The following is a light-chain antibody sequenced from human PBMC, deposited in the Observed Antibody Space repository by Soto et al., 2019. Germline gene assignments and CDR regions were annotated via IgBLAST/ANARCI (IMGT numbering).Light chain of an antibody. CDR1: QNVTTS. Sequence: DIQLTQSPSTLSASVGDSVTITCRASQNVTTSMAWYQHKPGRAPKLLIFDVSNLESGVPSRFSGGGSGTDFTLTISSLHSDDFARYYCQQYDYSRTFGRATKVDLK. V-gene: IGKV1-5*01. CDR3: QQYDYSRT. CDR2: DVS. J-gene: IGKJ1*01.